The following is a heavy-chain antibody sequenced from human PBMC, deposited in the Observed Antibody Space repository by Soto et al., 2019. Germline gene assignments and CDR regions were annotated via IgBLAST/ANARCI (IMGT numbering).Heavy chain of an antibody. CDR1: VGTFSSYT. CDR3: ASGHFDWSHDH. J-gene: IGHJ4*02. Sequence: QVQLVQYGAEVKKPGSSVKVSCKASVGTFSSYTISWVRQAHGQGLEWMGRIIRILGIAKYAQKFHGRVTITADKSTSTAYMELSSLRSEDTAVYYCASGHFDWSHDHWGQGTLVTVSS. V-gene: IGHV1-69*02. D-gene: IGHD3-9*01. CDR2: IIRILGIA.